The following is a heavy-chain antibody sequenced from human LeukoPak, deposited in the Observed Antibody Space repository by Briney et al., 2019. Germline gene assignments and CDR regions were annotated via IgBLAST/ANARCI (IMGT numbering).Heavy chain of an antibody. V-gene: IGHV4-34*01. J-gene: IGHJ4*02. CDR2: INHSGST. Sequence: PSEALSLTCAVYGGSFSGYYWSWIRQPPGKGLEWIGEINHSGSTNYNPSLKSRVTISVDTSKNQFSLKLSSVTAADTAVYYCARRLWGPWGYWGQGTLVTVSS. CDR3: ARRLWGPWGY. D-gene: IGHD2/OR15-2a*01. CDR1: GGSFSGYY.